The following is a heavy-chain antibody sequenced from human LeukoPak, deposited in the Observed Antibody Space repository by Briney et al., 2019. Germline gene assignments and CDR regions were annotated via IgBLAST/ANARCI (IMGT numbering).Heavy chain of an antibody. D-gene: IGHD2-15*01. CDR3: AGGWVGSSGDLAY. CDR1: GFTFSSYS. J-gene: IGHJ4*02. Sequence: PGGSLRLSCAASGFTFSSYSMNWVRQAPGKGLEWVSTISDSGGSTYYADSVKGRFTISRDNSKNTLYPQMNSLRAEDTAVYYCAGGWVGSSGDLAYWGQGTLVTVSS. CDR2: ISDSGGST. V-gene: IGHV3-23*01.